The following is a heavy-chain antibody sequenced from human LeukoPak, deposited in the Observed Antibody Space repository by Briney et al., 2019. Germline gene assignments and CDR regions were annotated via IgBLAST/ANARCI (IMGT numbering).Heavy chain of an antibody. CDR2: IKDDGREK. D-gene: IGHD3-10*01. V-gene: IGHV3-7*03. CDR3: GRDFTGFFDY. CDR1: GFTLSRYW. Sequence: GGSLRLSCVAPGFTLSRYWVTWVRQAPGKGLEWVANIKDDGREKNYVDSVKGRFTISRDNAKNSMYLQMDSLRVEDTAVYYCGRDFTGFFDYWGKGTLVTVSS. J-gene: IGHJ4*02.